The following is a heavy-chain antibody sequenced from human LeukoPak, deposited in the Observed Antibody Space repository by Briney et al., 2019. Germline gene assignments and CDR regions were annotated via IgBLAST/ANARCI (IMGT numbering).Heavy chain of an antibody. CDR2: ISSSANYI. V-gene: IGHV3-21*01. CDR1: GFNFKAYN. D-gene: IGHD5-18*01. J-gene: IGHJ4*02. CDR3: ARDRGYSYGYDLDY. Sequence: GGSLRLSCAASGFNFKAYNMNWIRQAPGKGLEWVSSISSSANYIYYADSLRGRFTISRDNAKNSLYLQMNSLSVEDTAVYYCARDRGYSYGYDLDYWGQGTLITVSS.